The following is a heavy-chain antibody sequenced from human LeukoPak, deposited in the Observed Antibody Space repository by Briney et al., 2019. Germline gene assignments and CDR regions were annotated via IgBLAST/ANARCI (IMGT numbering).Heavy chain of an antibody. V-gene: IGHV3-72*01. CDR2: TRNKANSYIT. CDR3: ASIRGTFGY. CDR1: GFTFSDHF. Sequence: GGSLRLSCAASGFTFSDHFLDWVCQAPGKGLEWVGRTRNKANSYITEYAASVKGRFTISRDDSKNSLYLQMSSLKTDDTAMYYCASIRGTFGYWGQGTLVTVSS. D-gene: IGHD1-26*01. J-gene: IGHJ4*02.